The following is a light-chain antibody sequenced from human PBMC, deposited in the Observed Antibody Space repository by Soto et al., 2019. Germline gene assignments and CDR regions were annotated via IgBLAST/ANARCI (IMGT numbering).Light chain of an antibody. Sequence: EIVLTQSPGTLSVSPGERVTLSCRARQSISSTYLAWYQKKPGQAPRLLLYGAFNRATGIPDRFSGSGSGTDFTLTISRLEPEDCAFYYCQQYGSSSFAFGPGTKVEIK. CDR1: QSISSTY. CDR2: GAF. CDR3: QQYGSSSFA. J-gene: IGKJ3*01. V-gene: IGKV3-20*01.